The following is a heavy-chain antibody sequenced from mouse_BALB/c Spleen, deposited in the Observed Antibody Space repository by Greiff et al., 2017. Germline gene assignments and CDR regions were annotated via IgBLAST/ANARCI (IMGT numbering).Heavy chain of an antibody. D-gene: IGHD1-1*01. Sequence: EVQRVESGGGLVQPGGSRKLSCAASGFTFSSFGMHWVRQAPEKGLEWVAYISSGSSTIYYADTVKGRFTISRDNPKNTLFLQMTSLRSEDTAMYDCARSPHYYGSSYDYWGQGTTLTVSS. J-gene: IGHJ2*01. V-gene: IGHV5-17*02. CDR2: ISSGSSTI. CDR1: GFTFSSFG. CDR3: ARSPHYYGSSYDY.